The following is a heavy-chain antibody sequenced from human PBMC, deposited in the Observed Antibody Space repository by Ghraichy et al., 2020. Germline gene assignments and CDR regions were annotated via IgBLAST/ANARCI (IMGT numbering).Heavy chain of an antibody. V-gene: IGHV3-53*01. CDR2: IYSGGST. Sequence: GGSLRLSCAASGFTVSSNYMSWVRQAPGKGLEWVSVIYSGGSTYYADSVKGRFTISRDNSKNTLYLQMNSLRAEDTAVYYCARERYSYPYYYGMDVWGQGTTVTVSS. CDR1: GFTVSSNY. J-gene: IGHJ6*02. CDR3: ARERYSYPYYYGMDV. D-gene: IGHD5-18*01.